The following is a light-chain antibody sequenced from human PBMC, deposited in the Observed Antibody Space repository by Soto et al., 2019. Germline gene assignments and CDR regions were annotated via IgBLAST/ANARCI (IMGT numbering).Light chain of an antibody. CDR1: QNINTW. Sequence: DIQMTQSPSTLSASVGDRVTITCRASQNINTWLAWYQLKPGKAPKLLIYKASTLESGVPSRFSGGGSETEFTLTFSSLQPGDFATYYCQQYSRPPWTFGQGTKVEIK. CDR3: QQYSRPPWT. CDR2: KAS. V-gene: IGKV1-5*03. J-gene: IGKJ1*01.